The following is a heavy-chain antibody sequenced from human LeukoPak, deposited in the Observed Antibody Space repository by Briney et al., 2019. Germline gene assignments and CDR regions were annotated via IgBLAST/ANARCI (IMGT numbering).Heavy chain of an antibody. CDR2: ISSSGSTI. CDR3: ARRGFGDQNDAFDI. D-gene: IGHD3-10*01. J-gene: IGHJ3*02. CDR1: GFTFSSYE. V-gene: IGHV3-48*03. Sequence: GGSLRLSCAASGFTFSSYEMNWVRQAPGKGLEWVSYISSSGSTIYYADSVKGRFTISRDNAKNSLYLQMNSLRAEDTALYYCARRGFGDQNDAFDIWGQGTMVTVSS.